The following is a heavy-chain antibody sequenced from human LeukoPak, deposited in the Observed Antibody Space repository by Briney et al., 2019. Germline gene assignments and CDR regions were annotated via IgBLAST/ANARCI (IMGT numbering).Heavy chain of an antibody. Sequence: QAGGSLRLSCTASGFIFDDYAMHWVRQARGEGLEWVSLINGDGGSAYYADCVKGRYTISRANSKNSLYLQMHSLRTEDTASYYCAKGTTYYYDSSGHDYWGQGTLVTVSS. CDR3: AKGTTYYYDSSGHDY. D-gene: IGHD3-22*01. CDR2: INGDGGSA. V-gene: IGHV3-43*02. J-gene: IGHJ4*02. CDR1: GFIFDDYA.